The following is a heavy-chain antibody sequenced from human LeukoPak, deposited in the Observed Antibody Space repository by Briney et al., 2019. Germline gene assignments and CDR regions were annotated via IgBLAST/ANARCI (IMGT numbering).Heavy chain of an antibody. CDR3: ARVGYYASGPFSYFDY. CDR2: ISYDGSNE. Sequence: GGSLRLSCAASGFTVRSNYMSWVRQAPGKGLEWVAVISYDGSNEYYADSVKGRFTISRDNSKNTLYLQMNSLSVEDTAVYYCARVGYYASGPFSYFDYWGQGTLVTVSS. J-gene: IGHJ4*02. CDR1: GFTVRSNY. V-gene: IGHV3-30-3*01. D-gene: IGHD3-10*01.